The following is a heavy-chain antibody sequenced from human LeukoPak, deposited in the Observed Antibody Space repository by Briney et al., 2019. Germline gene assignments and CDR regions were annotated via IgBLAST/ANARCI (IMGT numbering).Heavy chain of an antibody. D-gene: IGHD3-10*01. CDR3: ARERPTLLTRIRGIATAPDH. CDR1: GYVFTAYY. CDR2: VKPDTGAT. J-gene: IGHJ5*02. V-gene: IGHV1-2*02. Sequence: GAAVKLSCKTSGYVFTAYYIDWVRQAPGQGLEWLGFVKPDTGATNSAQQLQGGVSMTSDASVTTAYMELSGLTSDDTALYFCARERPTLLTRIRGIATAPDHWGQGTLVTVSS.